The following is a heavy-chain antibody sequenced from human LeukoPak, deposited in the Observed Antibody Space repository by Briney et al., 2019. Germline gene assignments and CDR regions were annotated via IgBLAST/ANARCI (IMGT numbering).Heavy chain of an antibody. CDR3: ARVSGLGMNEYYQH. Sequence: GGSLRPSCAASGLTFTNSWMHWVRQAPGKGLVWVSRINNDGSDTRYADSVKGRFTISRDNAKNTLYLQMSSLRVEDTAVYYCARVSGLGMNEYYQHWGQGTLVTVPS. CDR1: GLTFTNSW. V-gene: IGHV3-74*01. CDR2: INNDGSDT. D-gene: IGHD3-10*01. J-gene: IGHJ1*01.